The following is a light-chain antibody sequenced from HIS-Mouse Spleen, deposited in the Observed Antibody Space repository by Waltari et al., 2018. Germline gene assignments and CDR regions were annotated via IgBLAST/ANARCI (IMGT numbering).Light chain of an antibody. CDR1: SRDVGGYNY. V-gene: IGLV2-14*03. Sequence: QSALTQPASVSGSPGPSITISCPGTSRDVGGYNYVSWYQQHPGTAPKHMIYDVSNRPSGVSNRFSGSKSGNTASLTISGLQAEDEADYYCSSYTSSSFNVVFGGGTKLTVL. CDR2: DVS. CDR3: SSYTSSSFNVV. J-gene: IGLJ2*01.